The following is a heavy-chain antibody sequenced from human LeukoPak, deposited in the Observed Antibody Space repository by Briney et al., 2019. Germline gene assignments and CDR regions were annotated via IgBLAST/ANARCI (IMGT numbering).Heavy chain of an antibody. V-gene: IGHV3-23*01. D-gene: IGHD6-19*01. J-gene: IGHJ4*02. CDR1: GFTFSSYA. Sequence: GGSLRLSCAASGFTFSSYAMSWVRQAPGKGLEWVSAISGSGGSTYYADSVKGRFTISRDNAKNSLYLQMNSLRAEDTAVYYCARSSGWFIFDYWGQGTLVTVSS. CDR2: ISGSGGST. CDR3: ARSSGWFIFDY.